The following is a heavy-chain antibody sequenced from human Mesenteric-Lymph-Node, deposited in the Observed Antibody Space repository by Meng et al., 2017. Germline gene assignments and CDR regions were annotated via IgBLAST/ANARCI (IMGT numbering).Heavy chain of an antibody. CDR3: ASLNCTGGGCFHNWFDP. CDR2: ISASHGNP. D-gene: IGHD2-8*02. CDR1: GYPFSSYG. Sequence: QLQLMELGGEVREPAASVKVSCKVSGYPFSSYGISWLRQDPGQGLEWMGCISASHGNPNDSQKFRDSVIMTTDTSSNTVDMELRSQRSDDTAIYYCASLNCTGGGCFHNWFDPWGQGTLVTVSS. V-gene: IGHV1-18*01. J-gene: IGHJ5*02.